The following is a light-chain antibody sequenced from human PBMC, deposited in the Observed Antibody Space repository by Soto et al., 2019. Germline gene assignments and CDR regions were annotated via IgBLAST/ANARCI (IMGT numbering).Light chain of an antibody. V-gene: IGKV1-13*02. CDR3: QQFNGIPS. Sequence: AIQLTQSPSSLSASEGDRVTITCRASQGISSALARYQQKPGGVPNLLLYDASTLESGVPSRFSGSGSGTDFTLTISSLQPEDFATYYCQQFNGIPSFGGGTKVEI. J-gene: IGKJ4*01. CDR2: DAS. CDR1: QGISSA.